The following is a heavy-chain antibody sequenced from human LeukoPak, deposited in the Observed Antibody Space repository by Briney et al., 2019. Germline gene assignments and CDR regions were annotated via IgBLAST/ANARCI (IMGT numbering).Heavy chain of an antibody. CDR2: IYYSGST. CDR1: GGSISSGGYY. V-gene: IGHV4-31*03. J-gene: IGHJ5*02. CDR3: ARDTRYCSSTSCPNWFDP. D-gene: IGHD2-2*01. Sequence: SETLSLTCTVSGGSISSGGYYWSWIRQHPGKGLEWIGYIYYSGSTYYNPSLKSRVTISVDTSKNQFSLKLSSVTAAGTAVYYCARDTRYCSSTSCPNWFDPWGQGTLVTVSS.